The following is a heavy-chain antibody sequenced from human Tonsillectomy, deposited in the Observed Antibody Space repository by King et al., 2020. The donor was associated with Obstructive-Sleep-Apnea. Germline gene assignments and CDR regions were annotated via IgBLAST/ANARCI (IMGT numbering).Heavy chain of an antibody. CDR3: TTEXPLYYYDSSGYYYEXGWXDP. CDR2: IKSKTDGGTT. J-gene: IGHJ5*02. CDR1: GFTFSNAW. V-gene: IGHV3-15*01. Sequence: VQLVESGGGLVKPGGSLRLSCAASGFTFSNAWMSWVRQAPGKGLEWVGRIKSKTDGGTTDYAAPVKGRFTISRDDSKNTLYLQMNSLKTEDTAVYYCTTEXPLYYYDSSGYYYEXGWXDPWGQXXLXTV. D-gene: IGHD3-22*01.